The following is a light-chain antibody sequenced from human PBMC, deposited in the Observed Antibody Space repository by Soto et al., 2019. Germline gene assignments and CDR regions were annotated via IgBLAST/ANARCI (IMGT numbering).Light chain of an antibody. J-gene: IGKJ4*01. CDR3: QQYDNLPLT. Sequence: DIQMTQSPSSLSASVGDIVTINCQASQDISNYLNWYQQKQVKDPKLLIYDASNLETGVPSMFSGSGSGTDFTFSISSLQPEDIAKSYVQQYDNLPLTFGGGTKVEIK. CDR1: QDISNY. V-gene: IGKV1-33*01. CDR2: DAS.